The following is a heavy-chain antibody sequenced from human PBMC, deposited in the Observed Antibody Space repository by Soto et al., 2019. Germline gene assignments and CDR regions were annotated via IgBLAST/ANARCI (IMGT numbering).Heavy chain of an antibody. J-gene: IGHJ6*02. CDR2: IIPITATA. D-gene: IGHD2-2*01. V-gene: IGHV1-69*01. CDR1: GGTFGSYA. Sequence: QVQLVQSGAEVKKPGSSVKVSCKASGGTFGSYAISWVRQAPGQGLEWMGGIIPITATANYAQKFQGRVTITADESTSTASMQLSSLRSEDTAVYYCARSQGSSTSLEIYYYYYSGMDVWGQGTKVTVSS. CDR3: ARSQGSSTSLEIYYYYYSGMDV.